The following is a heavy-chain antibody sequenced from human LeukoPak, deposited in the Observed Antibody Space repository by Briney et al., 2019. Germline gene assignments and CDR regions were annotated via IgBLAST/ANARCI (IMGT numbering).Heavy chain of an antibody. D-gene: IGHD1-26*01. J-gene: IGHJ3*02. CDR2: IYHSGST. V-gene: IGHV4-38-2*02. CDR3: ARDSREASFDI. CDR1: GYSISSGYY. Sequence: SETLSLTCTVSGYSISSGYYWGWIRQPPGKGPEWIGSIYHSGSTYYNPSLKSRVTISVDTSKNQFSLKLSSVTAADTAVYYCARDSREASFDIWGQGTMVTVSS.